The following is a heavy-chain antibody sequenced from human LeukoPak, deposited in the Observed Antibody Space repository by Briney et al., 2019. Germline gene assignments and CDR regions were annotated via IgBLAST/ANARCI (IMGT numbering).Heavy chain of an antibody. J-gene: IGHJ4*02. Sequence: GGSLRLSCAASGFTFSTYWMSWVRQAPGKGLEWVAHIKHDGSEKYYVGSEEGRFTISRDNAKNSLYLEMNNLRAEDTAVYSCARESTPWRGHIDFWGQGTQVTVSS. CDR3: ARESTPWRGHIDF. CDR1: GFTFSTYW. CDR2: IKHDGSEK. V-gene: IGHV3-7*01. D-gene: IGHD5-12*01.